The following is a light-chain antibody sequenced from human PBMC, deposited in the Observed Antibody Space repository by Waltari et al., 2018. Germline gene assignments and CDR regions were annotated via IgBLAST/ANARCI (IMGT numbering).Light chain of an antibody. CDR1: NIGGKT. J-gene: IGLJ3*02. CDR3: QVWDSSSDRPV. Sequence: SYVLTQPPSVSVAPGQTATITCGGNNIGGKTVPRYQQKPGQAPVLVVYDDYYRPSGIPERFSGSNSGNTAALTISWVEAGDEADYYCQVWDSSSDRPVFGGGTKVFVL. V-gene: IGLV3-21*02. CDR2: DDY.